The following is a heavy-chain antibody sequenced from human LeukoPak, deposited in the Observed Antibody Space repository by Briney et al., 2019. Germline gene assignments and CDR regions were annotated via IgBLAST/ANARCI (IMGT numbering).Heavy chain of an antibody. CDR1: GGSISSSSYY. CDR3: ARHEGAAAADADYFDY. D-gene: IGHD6-13*01. J-gene: IGHJ4*02. V-gene: IGHV4-39*01. CDR2: IYYSGST. Sequence: SETLSLTCTVSGGSISSSSYYWGWIRQPPGKGLEWIGSIYYSGSTYYNPSLKSRVTISVDTSKNQFSLKLSSVTAADTAVYYCARHEGAAAADADYFDYWGQGTLVTASS.